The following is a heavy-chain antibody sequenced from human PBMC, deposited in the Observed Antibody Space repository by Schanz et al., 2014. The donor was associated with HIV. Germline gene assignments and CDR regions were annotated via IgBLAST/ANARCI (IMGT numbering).Heavy chain of an antibody. V-gene: IGHV3-30*18. CDR2: ISKDGSDK. D-gene: IGHD1-26*01. CDR1: GFTFSSYG. Sequence: QVQLVESGGGVVQPGRSLRLSCAASGFTFSSYGMHWVRQAPGKGLEWVAVISKDGSDKYYTDSVKGRFTISRDKSNNTLYLQMNSLRAEDTAVYYCAKIISGSPYYYYGLDVWGLGTTVTVSS. J-gene: IGHJ6*02. CDR3: AKIISGSPYYYYGLDV.